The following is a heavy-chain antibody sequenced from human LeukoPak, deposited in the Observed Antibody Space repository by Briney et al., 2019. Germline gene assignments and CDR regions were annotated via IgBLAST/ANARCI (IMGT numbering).Heavy chain of an antibody. V-gene: IGHV3-7*04. D-gene: IGHD3-22*01. CDR1: GFSISSHW. CDR2: IAPDGSET. Sequence: GGSLRLSCAASGFSISSHWMYWVRQAPGKGLEWVANIAPDGSETFYVDSVKGRFTISRDNAKNSLYLQMNSLRDEDTAVYYCARESGYYYRWGQGTLVTVSS. J-gene: IGHJ5*02. CDR3: ARESGYYYR.